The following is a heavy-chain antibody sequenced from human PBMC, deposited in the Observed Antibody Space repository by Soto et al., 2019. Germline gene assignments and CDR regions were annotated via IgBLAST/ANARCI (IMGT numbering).Heavy chain of an antibody. D-gene: IGHD3-10*01. Sequence: VKVSCKASGGTFSSYAISWVRQAPGQGLEWMGGIIPIFGTANYAQKFQGRVTITADKSTSTAYMELSSLRSEDTAVYYCARHLRWFGELWKWFDPWGQGTLVTVSS. J-gene: IGHJ5*02. CDR2: IIPIFGTA. CDR3: ARHLRWFGELWKWFDP. CDR1: GGTFSSYA. V-gene: IGHV1-69*13.